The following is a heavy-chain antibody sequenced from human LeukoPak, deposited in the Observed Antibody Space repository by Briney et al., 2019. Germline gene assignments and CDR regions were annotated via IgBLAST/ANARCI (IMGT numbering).Heavy chain of an antibody. V-gene: IGHV3-30-3*01. CDR1: GFTFSSYA. Sequence: GRPLRLSCAASGFTFSSYAMHGLRQAPGKGLEWVAVISYDGSNKYYADSVKGRFTISRDNSKNTLYLQMNSLRAEDTAVYYCARGGYDFWSGYPMVDPWGQGTLVTVSS. CDR2: ISYDGSNK. CDR3: ARGGYDFWSGYPMVDP. J-gene: IGHJ5*02. D-gene: IGHD3-3*01.